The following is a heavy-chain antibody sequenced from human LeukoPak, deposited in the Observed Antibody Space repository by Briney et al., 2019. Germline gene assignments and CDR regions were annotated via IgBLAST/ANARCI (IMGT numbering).Heavy chain of an antibody. D-gene: IGHD2-2*02. CDR1: GGSISSSSYY. Sequence: SETLSLTCTVSGGSISSSSYYWSWIRQPAGKGLEWIGRIYTSGSTNYNPSLKSRVTISVDTSKNQFSLKLSSVTAADTAVYYCARGENLGYCSSTSCYTDYWGQGTLVTVSS. V-gene: IGHV4-61*02. CDR3: ARGENLGYCSSTSCYTDY. J-gene: IGHJ4*02. CDR2: IYTSGST.